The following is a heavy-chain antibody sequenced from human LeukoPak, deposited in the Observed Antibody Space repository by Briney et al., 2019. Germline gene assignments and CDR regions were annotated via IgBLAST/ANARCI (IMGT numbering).Heavy chain of an antibody. J-gene: IGHJ4*02. V-gene: IGHV4-34*01. CDR2: INHSGST. CDR3: ARGPPYSSGWYLY. D-gene: IGHD6-19*01. Sequence: SETLSLTCAVYGVSFSGYYWSWLRQPPGKGLEWIGEINHSGSTNYNPSLKSRVTISGDTSKNQFSLKLSSVTAADTAVYYCARGPPYSSGWYLYWGQGTLVTVSS. CDR1: GVSFSGYY.